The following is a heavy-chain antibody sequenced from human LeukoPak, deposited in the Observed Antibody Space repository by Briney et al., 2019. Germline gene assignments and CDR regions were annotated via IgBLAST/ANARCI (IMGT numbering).Heavy chain of an antibody. D-gene: IGHD6-6*01. V-gene: IGHV4-61*02. Sequence: PSQTLTLTCTVSGGSVRRGNYYWTWIRQPAGSGLEWIGRIYTSGTTDYNPSLRTRVTISVDASRNQFSLNLSSVTAADTAVYYCARWSGSVTARNYYYYMDVWGEGTTVTVSS. J-gene: IGHJ6*03. CDR1: GGSVRRGNYY. CDR3: ARWSGSVTARNYYYYMDV. CDR2: IYTSGTT.